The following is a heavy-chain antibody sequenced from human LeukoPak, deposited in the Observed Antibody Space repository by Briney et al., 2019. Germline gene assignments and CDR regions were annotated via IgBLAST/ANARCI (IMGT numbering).Heavy chain of an antibody. J-gene: IGHJ4*02. Sequence: PGGSLRLSCAASGFTFSSYWMSWVRQAPGKGLEWVANIKQDGSEKSYVDSVKGRFTISRDNAKNSLYLQMNSLGAEDTAIYYCTRVGYIDEGIDYWGQGTLVTVSS. CDR3: TRVGYIDEGIDY. V-gene: IGHV3-7*04. CDR1: GFTFSSYW. D-gene: IGHD5-24*01. CDR2: IKQDGSEK.